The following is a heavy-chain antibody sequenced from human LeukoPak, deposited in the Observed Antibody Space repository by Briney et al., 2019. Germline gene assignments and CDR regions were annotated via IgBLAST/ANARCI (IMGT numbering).Heavy chain of an antibody. Sequence: PSETLSLTCVVYGDSFSSHYWTWIRQSPGKGLEWIGYISYIGSTNYNRSLKSRVTIPTDTSKNQFSLRRRSGTAAGTAVYYCARDRVTVTNGVDIWGQGTMVSVSS. D-gene: IGHD2-8*01. CDR3: ARDRVTVTNGVDI. CDR2: ISYIGST. V-gene: IGHV4-59*11. J-gene: IGHJ3*02. CDR1: GDSFSSHY.